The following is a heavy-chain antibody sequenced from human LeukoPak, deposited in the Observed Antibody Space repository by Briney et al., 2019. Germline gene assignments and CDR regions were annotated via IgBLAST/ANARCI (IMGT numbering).Heavy chain of an antibody. CDR3: ARVKDPGGYYYYYYMDI. CDR1: GGSFSGHC. Sequence: SEILSLTCAVYGGSFSGHCWTWIRQPPGKGLEWIGEINHRGSTNYNPSPKSRVTISVDTSKNQFSLKVSSVTAADTAVYYCARVKDPGGYYYYYYMDIWGKGNTVTVSS. CDR2: INHRGST. V-gene: IGHV4-34*01. J-gene: IGHJ6*03. D-gene: IGHD3-16*01.